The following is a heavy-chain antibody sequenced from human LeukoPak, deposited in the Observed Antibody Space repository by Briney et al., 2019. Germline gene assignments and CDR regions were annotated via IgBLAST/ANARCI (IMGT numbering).Heavy chain of an antibody. Sequence: SETLSLTCTVSGGSISSSSYYWGWIRQPPGKGLEWIGSIYYSGSTYYNPSLKSRVTISVDTSKNQFSLKLSSVTAADTAVYYCARGSGSANWFDPWGQGTLVTVSP. V-gene: IGHV4-39*07. CDR3: ARGSGSANWFDP. D-gene: IGHD3-10*01. CDR2: IYYSGST. J-gene: IGHJ5*02. CDR1: GGSISSSSYY.